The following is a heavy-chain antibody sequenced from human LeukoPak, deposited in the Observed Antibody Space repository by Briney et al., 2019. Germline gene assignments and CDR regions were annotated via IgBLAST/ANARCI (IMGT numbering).Heavy chain of an antibody. CDR2: IWYDGSNK. CDR3: AGPMVSSTSYEDY. CDR1: GFTFSSYG. Sequence: GGSLRLSCAASGFTFSSYGMHWVRQAPGKGLEWVAVIWYDGSNKYYADSVKGRFTISRDNSKNTLYLQMNSLRAEDTAVYYCAGPMVSSTSYEDYWGQGTLVTVSS. J-gene: IGHJ4*02. V-gene: IGHV3-33*01. D-gene: IGHD2-2*01.